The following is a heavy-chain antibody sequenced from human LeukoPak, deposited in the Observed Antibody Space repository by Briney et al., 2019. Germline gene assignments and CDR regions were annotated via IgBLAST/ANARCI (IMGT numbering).Heavy chain of an antibody. CDR2: LHHTGSA. CDR3: ARMGTDFWSGPYF. CDR1: GYSISTCYY. V-gene: IGHV4-38-2*01. Sequence: SETLSLTCAVSGYSISTCYYWGWIRQPPGKGLEWITNLHHTGSAYYNPSLKSRVTVSVDTSKNQFSLKLSSVTAADTAVYYCARMGTDFWSGPYFWGQGTLVTVSS. J-gene: IGHJ4*02. D-gene: IGHD3-3*01.